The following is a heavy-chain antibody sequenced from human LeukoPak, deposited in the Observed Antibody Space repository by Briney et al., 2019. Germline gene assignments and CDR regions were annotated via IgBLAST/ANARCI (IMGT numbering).Heavy chain of an antibody. D-gene: IGHD2-15*01. Sequence: QPGGSPRLSCAASGFTFSSYWMSWVRQAPGKGLEWVANIKQDGSEKYYVDSVKGRFTISRDNAKNSLYLQMNSLRAEDTAVYYCARPIQYCSGGSCYSIRDAFDIWGQGTMVTVSS. CDR3: ARPIQYCSGGSCYSIRDAFDI. CDR2: IKQDGSEK. V-gene: IGHV3-7*03. CDR1: GFTFSSYW. J-gene: IGHJ3*02.